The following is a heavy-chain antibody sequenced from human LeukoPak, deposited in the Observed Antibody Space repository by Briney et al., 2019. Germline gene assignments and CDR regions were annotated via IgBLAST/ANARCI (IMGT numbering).Heavy chain of an antibody. Sequence: ASVKVSCKASGYTFTSYDINWVRQATGQGLEWMGWMNPNSGNTGYAQKFQGRVTITRNTSISTAYMELSSLRSEDTAVYYCARTSIVGALDAFDIWGQGTMVTVSS. J-gene: IGHJ3*02. CDR1: GYTFTSYD. V-gene: IGHV1-8*03. CDR3: ARTSIVGALDAFDI. CDR2: MNPNSGNT. D-gene: IGHD1-26*01.